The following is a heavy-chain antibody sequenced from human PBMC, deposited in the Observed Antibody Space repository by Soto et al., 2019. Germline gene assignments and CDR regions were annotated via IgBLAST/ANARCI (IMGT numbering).Heavy chain of an antibody. Sequence: QVQLQESGPGLVKPSGTLALTCAVSGDSIRSTNWWSWVRQSPGKGLEWIGEIHHSGSTKYNPSLKSRVIISVDKSKNQFSLMLSSVTAADTAVYYSARGETQPQREHWGQGNLVTVSS. J-gene: IGHJ1*01. CDR3: ARGETQPQREH. CDR1: GDSIRSTNW. CDR2: IHHSGST. D-gene: IGHD1-1*01. V-gene: IGHV4-4*02.